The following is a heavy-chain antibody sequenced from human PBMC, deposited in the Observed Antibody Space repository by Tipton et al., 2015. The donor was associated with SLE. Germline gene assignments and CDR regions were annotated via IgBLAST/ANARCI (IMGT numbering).Heavy chain of an antibody. J-gene: IGHJ6*03. CDR3: ARNYGSGSYYYYYMDV. CDR2: ISSSSSYT. CDR1: GFTFSDYY. V-gene: IGHV3-11*06. D-gene: IGHD3-10*01. Sequence: SLRLSCAASGFTFSDYYMSWIRQAPGKGLEWVSYISSSSSYTNYADSVKGRFTISRDNAKNSLYLQMNSLRAEDTAVYYCARNYGSGSYYYYYMDVWGKRTTVTVSS.